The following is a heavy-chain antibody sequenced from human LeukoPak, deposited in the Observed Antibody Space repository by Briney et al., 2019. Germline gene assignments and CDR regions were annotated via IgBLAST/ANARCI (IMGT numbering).Heavy chain of an antibody. V-gene: IGHV3-30*18. Sequence: PGGSLRLSCAASGFTFSSYGMHWVRQAPGKGLEWVAVISYDGSNKYYADSVKGRFTISRDNSKNALYLQMNSLRAEDTAVYYCAKANTLTGYYYYYGMDVWGQGTTVTVSS. CDR3: AKANTLTGYYYYYGMDV. CDR2: ISYDGSNK. CDR1: GFTFSSYG. J-gene: IGHJ6*02. D-gene: IGHD3-9*01.